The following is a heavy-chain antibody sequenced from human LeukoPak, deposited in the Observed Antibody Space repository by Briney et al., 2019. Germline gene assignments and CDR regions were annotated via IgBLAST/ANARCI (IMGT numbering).Heavy chain of an antibody. CDR1: GGSFSGYY. CDR2: INHSGST. V-gene: IGHV4-34*01. D-gene: IGHD5-18*01. CDR3: ASGGYSYGFDY. Sequence: SETLSLTCAVYGGSFSGYYWSWIRQPPGKGLEWMGEINHSGSTNYNPSLKSRVTISVDTSKNQLSLKLSSVTAADTAMYYCASGGYSYGFDYWGQGTLVTVSS. J-gene: IGHJ4*02.